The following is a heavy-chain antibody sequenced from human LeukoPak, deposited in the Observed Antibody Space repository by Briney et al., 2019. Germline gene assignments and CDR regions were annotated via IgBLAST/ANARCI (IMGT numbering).Heavy chain of an antibody. CDR2: IYHSGST. Sequence: SETLSLTCTVSGYSISSGYYWGWIRQPPGKGLEWIGSIYHSGSTYYNPSLKSRVTISVDTSKNQFSLKLSSVTAADTAVYYCARDRYYYDSSGYYSFDYWGQGTLVTVSS. J-gene: IGHJ4*02. CDR1: GYSISSGYY. V-gene: IGHV4-38-2*02. D-gene: IGHD3-22*01. CDR3: ARDRYYYDSSGYYSFDY.